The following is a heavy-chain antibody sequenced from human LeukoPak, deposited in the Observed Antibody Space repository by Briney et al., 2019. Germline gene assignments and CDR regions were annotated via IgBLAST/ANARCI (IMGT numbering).Heavy chain of an antibody. CDR3: ARVRRYCSGGSCYSSTFDY. CDR2: INHSGST. Sequence: SETLSLTCAVYGGSFSGYYWSWIRQPPGKGLEWVGEINHSGSTNYNPSLKSRVTISVDTSKNQFSLKLSSVTAADTAEYYCARVRRYCSGGSCYSSTFDYWGQGTLVTVSS. D-gene: IGHD2-15*01. V-gene: IGHV4-34*01. CDR1: GGSFSGYY. J-gene: IGHJ4*02.